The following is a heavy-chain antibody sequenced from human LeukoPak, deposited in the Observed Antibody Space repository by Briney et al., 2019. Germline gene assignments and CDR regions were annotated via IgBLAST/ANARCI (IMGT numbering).Heavy chain of an antibody. J-gene: IGHJ4*02. CDR1: GFTFSSYG. CDR2: ISYDGSNK. Sequence: GGSLRLSCAASGFTFSSYGMHWVRQAPGKGLEWVAVISYDGSNKYYADSVKGRFTISRDNSKNTLYLQMNSLRAEDTAVYYCAKGNYGDPVDYWGQGTLVTVSS. CDR3: AKGNYGDPVDY. D-gene: IGHD4-17*01. V-gene: IGHV3-30*18.